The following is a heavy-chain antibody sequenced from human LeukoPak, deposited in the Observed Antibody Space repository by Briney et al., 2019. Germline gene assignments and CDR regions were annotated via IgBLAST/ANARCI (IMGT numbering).Heavy chain of an antibody. CDR1: GFTFSSYG. CDR2: ISGSGGST. J-gene: IGHJ4*02. D-gene: IGHD1-26*01. V-gene: IGHV3-23*01. Sequence: PGGSLRLSCAASGFTFSSYGMSWVRQAPGKGLEWVSAISGSGGSTYYADSVKGRFTISRDNAKNSLYLQMNSLRAEDTAVYYCARDSGSNYWGQGTLVTVSS. CDR3: ARDSGSNY.